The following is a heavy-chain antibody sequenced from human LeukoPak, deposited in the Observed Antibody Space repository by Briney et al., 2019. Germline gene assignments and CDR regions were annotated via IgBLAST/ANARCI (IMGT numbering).Heavy chain of an antibody. CDR2: ISSSGSTI. CDR1: GFTFSSYE. V-gene: IGHV3-48*03. CDR3: ASSITGTTDLPYYYGMDV. Sequence: GGSLRLSCAASGFTFSSYEMNWVRQAPGKGLEWVSYISSSGSTIYYADSVKGRFTISRDNSKNTLYLQMNSLRAEDTAVYYCASSITGTTDLPYYYGMDVWGQGTTVTVSS. J-gene: IGHJ6*02. D-gene: IGHD1-20*01.